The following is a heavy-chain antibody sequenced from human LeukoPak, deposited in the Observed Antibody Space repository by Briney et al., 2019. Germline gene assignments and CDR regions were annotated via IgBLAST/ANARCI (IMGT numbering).Heavy chain of an antibody. Sequence: PGGSLRLSCAASGFTFSSYSMNWVRQAPGKGLEWVSYISSSSSTIYYADSVKGRFTISRDNAKNSLYLQMNSLRAEDTAVYCCARDLAVAGPDYWGQGTLVTVSS. D-gene: IGHD6-19*01. CDR1: GFTFSSYS. CDR3: ARDLAVAGPDY. J-gene: IGHJ4*02. CDR2: ISSSSSTI. V-gene: IGHV3-48*01.